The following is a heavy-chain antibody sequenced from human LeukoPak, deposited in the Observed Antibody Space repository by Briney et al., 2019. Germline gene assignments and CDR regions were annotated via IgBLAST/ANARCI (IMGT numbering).Heavy chain of an antibody. V-gene: IGHV3-30-3*01. CDR2: ISYDGSNK. CDR3: AKEGDITIIVVVIKYFDY. D-gene: IGHD3-22*01. J-gene: IGHJ4*02. Sequence: QPGRSLRLSCAASGFTFSSYAMHWVRQAPGKGLERVAVISYDGSNKYYADSVKGRFTISRDNSKNTLYLQMNSLGAEDTAVYYCAKEGDITIIVVVIKYFDYWGRGTLVTVSS. CDR1: GFTFSSYA.